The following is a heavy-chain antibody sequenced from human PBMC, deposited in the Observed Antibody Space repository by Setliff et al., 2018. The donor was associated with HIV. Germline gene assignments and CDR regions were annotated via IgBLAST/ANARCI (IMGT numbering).Heavy chain of an antibody. CDR2: IYPGDSDT. V-gene: IGHV5-51*01. D-gene: IGHD6-19*01. J-gene: IGHJ6*03. Sequence: PGESLKISCKGSGYSFTSYWIGWVRQMPGKGLEWMGIIYPGDSDTRYSPSFQGQVTISADKSISTAYLQWSSLRASDTAMYYCARQHSSGWFNDYDYMDVWGKGPTVTVSS. CDR3: ARQHSSGWFNDYDYMDV. CDR1: GYSFTSYW.